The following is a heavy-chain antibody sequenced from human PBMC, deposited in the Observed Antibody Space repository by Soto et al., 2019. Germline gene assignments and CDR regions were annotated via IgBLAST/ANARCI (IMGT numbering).Heavy chain of an antibody. Sequence: ASVKVSCKASGYTFTSYAMHWVRQAPGQRLEWMGWINAGNGNTKYSQKFQGRVTITRDTSASTAYMELSSLRSEDTAVYYCARMISTGTPYYYYYMAVWGKGTTVTVSS. D-gene: IGHD1-1*01. CDR1: GYTFTSYA. CDR3: ARMISTGTPYYYYYMAV. J-gene: IGHJ6*03. CDR2: INAGNGNT. V-gene: IGHV1-3*01.